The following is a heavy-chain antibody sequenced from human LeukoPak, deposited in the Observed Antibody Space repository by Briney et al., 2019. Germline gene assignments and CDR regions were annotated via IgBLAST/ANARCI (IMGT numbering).Heavy chain of an antibody. J-gene: IGHJ4*02. Sequence: ASVKVSCKASGYTFTSYYMHWVRQAPGQGLEWMGIINPSGGSTSYAQKFQGRVTMTRDVSTSTVYMELSSLRSEDTAVYYCARIGYCSGGSCSRVGDDYWGQGTLVTVSS. CDR2: INPSGGST. D-gene: IGHD2-15*01. V-gene: IGHV1-46*01. CDR1: GYTFTSYY. CDR3: ARIGYCSGGSCSRVGDDY.